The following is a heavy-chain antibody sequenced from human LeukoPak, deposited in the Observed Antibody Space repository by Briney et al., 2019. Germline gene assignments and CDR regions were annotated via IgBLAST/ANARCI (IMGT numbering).Heavy chain of an antibody. CDR2: ISGSGGRK. CDR3: AKVRWDNSGWYYLDS. D-gene: IGHD6-19*01. V-gene: IGHV3-23*01. J-gene: IGHJ4*02. Sequence: PGGSLRLSCAASGFTFSNYGMTWVRQTPGKGLEYVSAISGSGGRKYYADFVKGRFSISRDNSKSTLLLQMNSLRAEDTAVYYCAKVRWDNSGWYYLDSWGQGTLVTVSS. CDR1: GFTFSNYG.